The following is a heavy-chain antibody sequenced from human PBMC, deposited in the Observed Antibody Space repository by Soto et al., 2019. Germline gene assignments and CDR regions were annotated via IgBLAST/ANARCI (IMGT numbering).Heavy chain of an antibody. CDR2: ISAYNGNT. CDR1: GYTFTSYG. D-gene: IGHD6-13*01. Sequence: ASVKVSCKASGYTFTSYGISWVRQAPGQGLEWMGWISAYNGNTNYAQKLQGRVTMTTDTSTSTAYMELRSLRSDDTAVYYCARDLYSSSWYWFDPWGQGTXVTVSS. V-gene: IGHV1-18*01. CDR3: ARDLYSSSWYWFDP. J-gene: IGHJ5*02.